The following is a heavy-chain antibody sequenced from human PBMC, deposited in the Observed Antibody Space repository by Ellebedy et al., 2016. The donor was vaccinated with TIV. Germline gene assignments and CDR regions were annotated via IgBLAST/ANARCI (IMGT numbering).Heavy chain of an antibody. CDR2: IWYDGSNK. Sequence: GESLKISCEGSGFTSNNYAMHWVRQAPGKGLEWVAVIWYDGSNKYYADSVKGRFTISRDSSKNTLYLQMNSLRAEDTAVYYCARDRNTIVGATFYFDSWGQGTLVTVSS. CDR1: GFTSNNYA. CDR3: ARDRNTIVGATFYFDS. V-gene: IGHV3-33*08. D-gene: IGHD1-26*01. J-gene: IGHJ4*02.